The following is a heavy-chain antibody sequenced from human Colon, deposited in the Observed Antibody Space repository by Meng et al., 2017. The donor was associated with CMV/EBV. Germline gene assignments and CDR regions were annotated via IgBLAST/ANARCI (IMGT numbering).Heavy chain of an antibody. CDR2: INFNSGGT. D-gene: IGHD1-1*01. Sequence: ASVKVSCKASGYTFSGYYMNWVRQAPGQGLEWMGWINFNSGGTKYAQKFQGRVTMTRDTSLTTAYMELSRLTSDDTAVYYCAGDQLYYGMDVWGQGTTATVSS. V-gene: IGHV1-2*02. CDR1: GYTFSGYY. J-gene: IGHJ6*02. CDR3: AGDQLYYGMDV.